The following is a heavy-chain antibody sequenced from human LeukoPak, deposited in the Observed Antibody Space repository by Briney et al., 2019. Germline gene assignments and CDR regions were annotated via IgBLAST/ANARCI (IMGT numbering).Heavy chain of an antibody. J-gene: IGHJ4*02. CDR2: ISGSGGST. D-gene: IGHD6-13*01. V-gene: IGHV3-23*01. CDR3: AKGSAYSSSWYGDFDY. Sequence: PGGSLRLSCVASGFTFSSYAMSWVRQAPGKGLEWVSAISGSGGSTYYADSVKGRFTISRDNSKNTLYLQMNSLRAEDTAVYYCAKGSAYSSSWYGDFDYWGQGTLVTVSS. CDR1: GFTFSSYA.